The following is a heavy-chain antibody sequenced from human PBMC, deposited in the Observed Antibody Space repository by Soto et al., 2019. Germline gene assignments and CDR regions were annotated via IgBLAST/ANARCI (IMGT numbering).Heavy chain of an antibody. CDR3: AHGDILVMPAAT. J-gene: IGHJ5*02. D-gene: IGHD2-15*01. CDR2: FYWNDDA. V-gene: IGHV2-5*01. Sequence: SGPTLVNPTQTLTLTCAFSGFSRSTGGVTVGWIRQPPGKALEWLALFYWNDDARYSPSLKSRLTITGDTSKNQVVLTMTNMDPADTGTYYCAHGDILVMPAATWGQGILVTVSS. CDR1: GFSRSTGGVT.